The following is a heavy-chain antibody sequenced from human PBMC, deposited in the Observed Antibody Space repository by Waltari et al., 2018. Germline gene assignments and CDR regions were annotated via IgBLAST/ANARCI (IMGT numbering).Heavy chain of an antibody. J-gene: IGHJ4*02. CDR1: GGTFRSNA. V-gene: IGHV1-69*13. D-gene: IGHD2-2*01. CDR2: IIPIFGTA. Sequence: VKRVKSGAEVKKPGSSVKVSCKPSGGTFRSNATSGGRQAPGQGLEWMGRIIPIFGTANYAQKFQGRVTITADKSTSTAYMELSSLRSEDTAVYYCATKVGGGRFDYWGQGTLVTVSS. CDR3: ATKVGGGRFDY.